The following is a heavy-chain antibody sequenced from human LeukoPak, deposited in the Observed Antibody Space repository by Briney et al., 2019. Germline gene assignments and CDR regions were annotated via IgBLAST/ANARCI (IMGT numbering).Heavy chain of an antibody. CDR3: ARQSGDQSSAWYFDA. V-gene: IGHV4-39*01. J-gene: IGHJ4*02. Sequence: ASETLSLTCTVSGGSLRSSGHWWVWIRQPPGKGLEWIGSIHYCGKVYYNPSLKSRVTTSVDTSTDQFSLRLSSATAADTAIYYCARQSGDQSSAWYFDAWGQGTLVTVSS. D-gene: IGHD6-19*01. CDR1: GGSLRSSGHW. CDR2: IHYCGKV.